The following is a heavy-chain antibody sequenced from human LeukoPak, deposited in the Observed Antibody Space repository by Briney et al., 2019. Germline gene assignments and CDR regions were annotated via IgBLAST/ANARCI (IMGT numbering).Heavy chain of an antibody. CDR1: GYTFNSYG. V-gene: IGHV3-30*02. D-gene: IGHD3-3*01. Sequence: PGGSLRLSCAASGYTFNSYGMHWVRQAPGKGLEWVAFIRYDGSKSYFADSVKGRFALSRDNSKNTLYLQMSSLRPEDTAVYYCARFTIRRYFDYWGQGTLVTVSS. J-gene: IGHJ4*02. CDR2: IRYDGSKS. CDR3: ARFTIRRYFDY.